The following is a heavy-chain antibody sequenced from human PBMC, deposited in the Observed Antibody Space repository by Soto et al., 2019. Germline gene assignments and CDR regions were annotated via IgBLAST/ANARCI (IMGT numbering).Heavy chain of an antibody. V-gene: IGHV3-23*01. J-gene: IGHJ4*02. CDR2: ISNSGVGT. CDR3: AKGSFWSDVPY. Sequence: EVQLLESGGGLVEPGGSLRLSCAVSGFTFTTYGMTWVRQAPGKGLEWVSFISNSGVGTHYSDSVKGRFTISRDNSKNTLYLQMNSLRAEDTARDYCAKGSFWSDVPYWGQGTLVTVSS. CDR1: GFTFTTYG. D-gene: IGHD3-3*01.